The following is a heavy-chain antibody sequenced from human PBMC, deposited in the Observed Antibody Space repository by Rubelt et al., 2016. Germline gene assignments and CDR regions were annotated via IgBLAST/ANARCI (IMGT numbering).Heavy chain of an antibody. CDR1: GGSFSGYY. CDR2: INHSGST. D-gene: IGHD6-13*01. J-gene: IGHJ5*02. Sequence: QVQLQQWGAGLLKPSETLSLTCAVYGGSFSGYYWRWIRQPPGKGLEWIGEINHSGSTNYNPSLKSRVTISLDASKNQFSLKLSSVTAAATAVYYWARGLARAAAAPRRLWFDPWGQGTLVTVSS. V-gene: IGHV4-34*01. CDR3: ARGLARAAAAPRRLWFDP.